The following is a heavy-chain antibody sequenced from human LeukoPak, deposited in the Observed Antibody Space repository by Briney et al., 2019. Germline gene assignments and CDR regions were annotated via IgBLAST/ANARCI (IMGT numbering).Heavy chain of an antibody. J-gene: IGHJ5*02. CDR2: MYYSGST. Sequence: SETLSLTCTVSGGSISSGDYYWGWIRQPPGKGLEWIAYMYYSGSTYYNPSLKSRVTMSADTSKNQLSLKLGSVTAADTAVYYCARPYYYDSRIDPWGQGILVTVSS. V-gene: IGHV4-30-4*01. CDR3: ARPYYYDSRIDP. D-gene: IGHD3-22*01. CDR1: GGSISSGDYY.